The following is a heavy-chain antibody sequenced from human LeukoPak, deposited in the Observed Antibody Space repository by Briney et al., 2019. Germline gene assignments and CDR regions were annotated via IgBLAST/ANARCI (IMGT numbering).Heavy chain of an antibody. V-gene: IGHV6-1*01. D-gene: IGHD6-13*01. J-gene: IGHJ6*02. Sequence: SQTLSLTCAISGDSVSSNSAAWNWIRQSPSRGLEWLGRTYFRSRWYNDYAVSMKSRTTIIPDTSKNQFSLQLSSVTPEDTAVYYCARGGAAAGRPYYYYGMDVWGQGTTVTVSS. CDR2: TYFRSRWYN. CDR3: ARGGAAAGRPYYYYGMDV. CDR1: GDSVSSNSAA.